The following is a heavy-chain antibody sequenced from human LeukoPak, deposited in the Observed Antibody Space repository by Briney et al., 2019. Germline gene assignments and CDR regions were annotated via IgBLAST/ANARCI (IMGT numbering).Heavy chain of an antibody. D-gene: IGHD3-22*01. V-gene: IGHV4-39*01. Sequence: SETLSLTCTVSGGSISSSSYYWGWIRQPPGKGLEWIGSIYYSGSTYYNPSLKRRVTISVDTSKNQFSLKLSSVTAADTAVYYCASGKETTDYYDSSGYLYYFDYWGQGTLVTVSS. J-gene: IGHJ4*02. CDR1: GGSISSSSYY. CDR3: ASGKETTDYYDSSGYLYYFDY. CDR2: IYYSGST.